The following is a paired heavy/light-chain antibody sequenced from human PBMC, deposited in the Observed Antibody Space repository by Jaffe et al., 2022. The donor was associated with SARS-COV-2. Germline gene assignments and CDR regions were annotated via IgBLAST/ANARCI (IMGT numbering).Heavy chain of an antibody. CDR2: IYYSGST. Sequence: QLQLQESGPGLVKPSGTLSLTCTVSGGSIGSSSYYWAWIRQPPGKGLEWIGSIYYSGSTYYNPSLKSRVTISVDTSKSQFSLRLSSVTAADTAVYYCASPSPPINYFFYYMDVWGKGTTVTVSS. CDR1: GGSIGSSSYY. V-gene: IGHV4-39*01. CDR3: ASPSPPINYFFYYMDV. J-gene: IGHJ6*03.
Light chain of an antibody. Sequence: QSALTQPPSASGSPGQSVTISCTGTSSDVGGYNYVSWYQHHPGKAPKLMIYEVNKRPSGVPDRFSGSKSGNTASLTVSGLQAEDEADYYCNSYAGSNNLVFGGGTKLTVL. V-gene: IGLV2-8*01. J-gene: IGLJ2*01. CDR3: NSYAGSNNLV. CDR1: SSDVGGYNY. CDR2: EVN.